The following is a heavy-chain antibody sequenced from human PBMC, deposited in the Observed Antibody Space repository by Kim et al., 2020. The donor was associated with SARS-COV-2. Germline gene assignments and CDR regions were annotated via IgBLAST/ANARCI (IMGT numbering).Heavy chain of an antibody. Sequence: NTPSLQSRVTISLDTSKNQFSLKLSSVTTADTAVYYCARVSRGYNYYIDIWGKGTTVTVSS. CDR3: ARVSRGYNYYIDI. J-gene: IGHJ6*03. V-gene: IGHV4-59*01.